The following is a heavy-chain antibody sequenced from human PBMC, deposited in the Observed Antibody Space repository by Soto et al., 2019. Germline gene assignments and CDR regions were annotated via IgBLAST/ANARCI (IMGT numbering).Heavy chain of an antibody. CDR2: IYYSGST. D-gene: IGHD3-22*01. Sequence: SETLSLTCTVSGGSISSYYWSWIRQPPGKXLEWIGYIYYSGSTNYNPSLKSRVTISVDTSKNQFSLKLSSVTAADTAVYYCARITHDYYDSSGHYHDVVIFDYWGQGTLVTVSS. V-gene: IGHV4-59*01. CDR1: GGSISSYY. CDR3: ARITHDYYDSSGHYHDVVIFDY. J-gene: IGHJ4*02.